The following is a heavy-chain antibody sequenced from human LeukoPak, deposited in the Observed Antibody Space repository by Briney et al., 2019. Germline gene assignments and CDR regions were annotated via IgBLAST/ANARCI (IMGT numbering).Heavy chain of an antibody. CDR1: GGSISSGGYY. V-gene: IGHV4-30-2*01. D-gene: IGHD3-16*02. Sequence: SETLSLTCTVSGGSISSGGYYWSWIRQPPGKGLEWIGYIYHSGSTYYNPSLKSRVTISVDRSKNQFSLKLSSVTAADTAVYYCARAPYDYVWGSYRSGDYFDYWGQGTLVTVSS. CDR3: ARAPYDYVWGSYRSGDYFDY. CDR2: IYHSGST. J-gene: IGHJ4*02.